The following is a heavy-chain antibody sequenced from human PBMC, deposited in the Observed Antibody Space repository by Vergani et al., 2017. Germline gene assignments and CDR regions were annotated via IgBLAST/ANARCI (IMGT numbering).Heavy chain of an antibody. CDR2: IYWDDGK. V-gene: IGHV2-5*02. CDR3: AHSGLAVVNDY. D-gene: IGHD4-23*01. J-gene: IGHJ4*02. CDR1: GFSLSTSGVG. Sequence: QITLKESGPTLVKPTQTLTLTCTFSGFSLSTSGVGVGWFRQPPGKALEWLAIIYWDDGKRYSPSLKSRLTITKDTSKNKVVLTMTNMDPVGTATYYCAHSGLAVVNDYGGQGTLVAVSS.